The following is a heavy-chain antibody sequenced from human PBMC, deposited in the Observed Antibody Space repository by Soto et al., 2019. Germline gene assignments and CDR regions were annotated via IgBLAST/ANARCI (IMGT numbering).Heavy chain of an antibody. D-gene: IGHD3-22*01. CDR3: ARWSRDYYDSSGYYPKYYFDY. CDR2: IYYSGNT. CDR1: GCSLSSYY. Sequence: SETLSLTCTFSGCSLSSYYWTWIRQPPGKGLEWIGYIYYSGNTNYNPSLKSRVTISVDTSKNQFSLKLSSVTAADTAVYYCARWSRDYYDSSGYYPKYYFDYWGQGTLVTVSS. V-gene: IGHV4-59*12. J-gene: IGHJ4*02.